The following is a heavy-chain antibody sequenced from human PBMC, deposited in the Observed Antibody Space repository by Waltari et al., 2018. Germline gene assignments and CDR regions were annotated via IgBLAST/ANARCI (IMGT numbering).Heavy chain of an antibody. D-gene: IGHD3-3*01. Sequence: QVQLQESGPGLVKPSQTLSLTCTVSGGSISSGSYYWSWIRQPAGKGLEWIGYIYTSGSTNYNPSLKSRVTISVDTSKNQFSLKLSSVTAADTAVYYCAREGRTGLRFVPDAFDIWGQGTMVIVSS. V-gene: IGHV4-61*09. J-gene: IGHJ3*02. CDR3: AREGRTGLRFVPDAFDI. CDR1: GGSISSGSYY. CDR2: IYTSGST.